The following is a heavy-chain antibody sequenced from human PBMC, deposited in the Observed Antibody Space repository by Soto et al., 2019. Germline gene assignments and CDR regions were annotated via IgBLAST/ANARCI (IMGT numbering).Heavy chain of an antibody. J-gene: IGHJ3*02. CDR2: VSSDGSSK. V-gene: IGHV3-30*18. CDR1: GFIFSTYG. D-gene: IGHD2-15*01. CDR3: AKVGYCSGGSCYSDDAFDI. Sequence: QVQLVESGGGVVQSGRSLRLSCTASGFIFSTYGMHWVRQAPGKGLEWVALVSSDGSSKLYADSMKGRFTISRDNSKNTLYLQMNSLRTEDTAVYYCAKVGYCSGGSCYSDDAFDIWGQGTVVTVSS.